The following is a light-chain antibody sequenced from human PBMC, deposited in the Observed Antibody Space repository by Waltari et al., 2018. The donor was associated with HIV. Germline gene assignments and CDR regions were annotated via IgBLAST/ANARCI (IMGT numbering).Light chain of an antibody. CDR2: DGS. J-gene: IGLJ1*01. CDR1: SSDVGSHNY. Sequence: QSALTQPASVSGSPGQSITISCTGASSDVGSHNYVSWYQQHPGKAPKLMIYDGSNRPTGVSNRFSGSKSGNTASLTISGLQADDEADYYCSSYTGSSTLGVFGTGTRVTVL. CDR3: SSYTGSSTLGV. V-gene: IGLV2-14*03.